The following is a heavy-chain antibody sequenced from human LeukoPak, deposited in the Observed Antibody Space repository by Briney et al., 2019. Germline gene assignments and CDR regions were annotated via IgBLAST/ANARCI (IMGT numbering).Heavy chain of an antibody. V-gene: IGHV3-30*18. CDR3: AKLRYFDWLLLPSDY. CDR1: GFTFSSYG. D-gene: IGHD3-9*01. Sequence: PGGSLRLSCAASGFTFSSYGMHWVRQAPGKGLEWVAVISYDGSNKYYADSVKGRFTISRDNSKNTLYLQMNSLRAEDTAVYYCAKLRYFDWLLLPSDYWGQGTLATVSS. CDR2: ISYDGSNK. J-gene: IGHJ4*02.